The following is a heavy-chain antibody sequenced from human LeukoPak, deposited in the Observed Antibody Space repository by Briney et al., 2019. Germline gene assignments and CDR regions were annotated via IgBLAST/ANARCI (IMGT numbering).Heavy chain of an antibody. J-gene: IGHJ4*02. CDR1: GGTFSSYA. CDR3: AVFLERVGATQGDY. V-gene: IGHV1-69*05. CDR2: IIPIFGTA. Sequence: SVKVSCKASGGTFSSYAISWVRQAPGQGLEWMGGIIPIFGTANYAQKFQGRVTITTDESTSTAYMELSSLRSEDTAVYYCAVFLERVGATQGDYWGQGTLVTVSS. D-gene: IGHD1-26*01.